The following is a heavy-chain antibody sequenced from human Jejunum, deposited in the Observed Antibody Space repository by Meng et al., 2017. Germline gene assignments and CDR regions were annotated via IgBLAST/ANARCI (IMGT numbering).Heavy chain of an antibody. J-gene: IGHJ4*02. D-gene: IGHD1-14*01. CDR1: GFTFSSHT. CDR3: AKLTTN. Sequence: VQLLGLGGGVVQPGGSLRLSCAASGFTFSSHTLSWVRQAPGKGLEWVSSIRVSTSSTYYTDSVKGRFTISRDNSKNTLYLQMDSLRAEDTAVYYCAKLTTNWGQGTLVTVSS. V-gene: IGHV3-23*01. CDR2: IRVSTSST.